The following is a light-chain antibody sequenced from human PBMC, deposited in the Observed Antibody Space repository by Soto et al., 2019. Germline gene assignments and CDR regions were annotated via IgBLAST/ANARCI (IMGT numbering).Light chain of an antibody. J-gene: IGLJ1*01. Sequence: QSVLTQHASVSGSPGQSITVSCTRTSSDVGGYNYVSWYQQHPGKVPKLMIYDVSNRPSGVSYRFSGSKSGNTASLTISGLQADDEADYYCSSYTSSSTRVFGTGTRSPS. CDR3: SSYTSSSTRV. CDR1: SSDVGGYNY. CDR2: DVS. V-gene: IGLV2-14*03.